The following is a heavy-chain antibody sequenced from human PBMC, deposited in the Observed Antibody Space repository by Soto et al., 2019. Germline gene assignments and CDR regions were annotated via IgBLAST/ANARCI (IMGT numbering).Heavy chain of an antibody. J-gene: IGHJ4*02. Sequence: SVKVSCKASGGTFSRYTITWVRQAPGQGLEWMGGITPMFGTPNYAQKFQGRVTITADESTSTAYMELSNLRSEDTAMYYCARDGTLYDSSAYYYLYWGQGTLVTVSS. CDR1: GGTFSRYT. V-gene: IGHV1-69*13. CDR3: ARDGTLYDSSAYYYLY. CDR2: ITPMFGTP. D-gene: IGHD3-22*01.